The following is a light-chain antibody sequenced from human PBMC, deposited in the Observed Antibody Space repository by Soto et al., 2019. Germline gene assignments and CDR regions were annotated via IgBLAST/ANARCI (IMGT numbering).Light chain of an antibody. CDR2: GAS. CDR3: HQYGRSPMFT. J-gene: IGKJ3*01. Sequence: EIVLPQSPGTLSLSPGDRATLSCRASQSISSNYLAWYQQKPGQAPRLLIYGASSRATGIPDRFSGSGSGTDFTLTISRLELEDFAVYYCHQYGRSPMFTLGPGTKVDVK. V-gene: IGKV3-20*01. CDR1: QSISSNY.